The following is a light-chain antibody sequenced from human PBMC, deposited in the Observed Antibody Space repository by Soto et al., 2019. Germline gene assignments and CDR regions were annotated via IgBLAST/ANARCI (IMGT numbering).Light chain of an antibody. J-gene: IGKJ1*01. Sequence: DVQMTQSPSSLSASVGDRVTVTCRGSQHIRTYLNWYQRKPGRAPDLLIYSASNLKSGVPSRFSGSGSGTDFTLTISNLQPEDLATYFCQQSFDFPWTFGQGTKVDIK. CDR2: SAS. V-gene: IGKV1-39*01. CDR1: QHIRTY. CDR3: QQSFDFPWT.